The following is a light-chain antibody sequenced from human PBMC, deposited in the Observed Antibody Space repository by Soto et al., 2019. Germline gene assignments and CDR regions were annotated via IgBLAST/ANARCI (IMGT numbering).Light chain of an antibody. CDR3: QQYSNWPLT. CDR1: QSVSSN. CDR2: GAS. J-gene: IGKJ4*01. V-gene: IGKV3-15*01. Sequence: EILMTQSPATLSVSPGEGATLSCRASQSVSSNLAWYQQKPGQAPRLLILGASTRATGIPARFSASGSGAEFSLTISALQSEDFATYYCQQYSNWPLTFGGGTKVGVK.